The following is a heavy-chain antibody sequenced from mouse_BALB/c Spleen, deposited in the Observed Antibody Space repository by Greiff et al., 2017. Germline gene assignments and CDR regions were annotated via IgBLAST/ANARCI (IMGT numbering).Heavy chain of an antibody. CDR2: IDPANGNT. CDR1: GFNIKDTY. V-gene: IGHV14-3*02. J-gene: IGHJ4*01. Sequence: VQLQQSGAELVKPGASVKLSCTASGFNIKDTYMHWVKQRPEQGLEWIGRIDPANGNTKYDPKFQGKATITADTSSNTAYLQLSSLTSEDTAVYYCARRSEHYYYAMDYWGQGTSVTVSS. CDR3: ARRSEHYYYAMDY.